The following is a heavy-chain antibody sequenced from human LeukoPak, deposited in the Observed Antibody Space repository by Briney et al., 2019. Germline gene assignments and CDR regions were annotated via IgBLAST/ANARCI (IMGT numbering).Heavy chain of an antibody. CDR2: IYYSGST. CDR1: GGSISSSSYS. Sequence: KPSETLSLTCTVSGGSISSSSYSWGWIRQPPGKGLEWIGSIYYSGSTYYNPSLKSRVTISVDTSKNQFSLKLSSVTAADTAVYYCASSGIVVVPAAIRHNWFDPWGQGTLVTVSS. D-gene: IGHD2-2*02. J-gene: IGHJ5*02. V-gene: IGHV4-39*07. CDR3: ASSGIVVVPAAIRHNWFDP.